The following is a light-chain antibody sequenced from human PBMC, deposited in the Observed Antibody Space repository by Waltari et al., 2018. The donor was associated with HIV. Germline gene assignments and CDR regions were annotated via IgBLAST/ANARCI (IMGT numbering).Light chain of an antibody. J-gene: IGKJ1*01. CDR2: AAS. V-gene: IGKV1-39*01. Sequence: DIQMTQSPSSLSASVGERVTITCRASQSISSYLNWYQQRPGKAPELLIYAASTLQSGVPSRFSGSGSGTDFTLTISNLQPGDFATYYCQQCYSFPRTFSQGTKVEIK. CDR3: QQCYSFPRT. CDR1: QSISSY.